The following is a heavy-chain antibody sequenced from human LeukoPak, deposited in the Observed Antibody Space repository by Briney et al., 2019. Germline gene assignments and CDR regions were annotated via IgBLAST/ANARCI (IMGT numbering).Heavy chain of an antibody. Sequence: GASVKVSCKASGYTFTSYGISWVRQAPGQGLEWMGWISAYNGNTNYAQKLQGRVTMTTDTSTSTAYMELRSLRSDDTAVYYCARTWPYDSSGYYSVGGDYYYYYYMDVWGKGTTVTISS. CDR3: ARTWPYDSSGYYSVGGDYYYYYYMDV. D-gene: IGHD3-22*01. CDR2: ISAYNGNT. V-gene: IGHV1-18*01. CDR1: GYTFTSYG. J-gene: IGHJ6*03.